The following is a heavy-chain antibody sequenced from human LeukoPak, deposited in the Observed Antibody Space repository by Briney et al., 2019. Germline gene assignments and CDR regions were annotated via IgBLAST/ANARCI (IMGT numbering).Heavy chain of an antibody. J-gene: IGHJ4*02. Sequence: ASVKVSCKASGYTFTGYYMHWVRRAPGQGLEWMGWINPNSGGTNYAQKFQGRVTMTRDTSISTVFMELSSLRSDDTAVYYCAREDSRSTSLDYWGQGTLVTVSS. CDR3: AREDSRSTSLDY. V-gene: IGHV1-2*02. CDR2: INPNSGGT. CDR1: GYTFTGYY. D-gene: IGHD6-6*01.